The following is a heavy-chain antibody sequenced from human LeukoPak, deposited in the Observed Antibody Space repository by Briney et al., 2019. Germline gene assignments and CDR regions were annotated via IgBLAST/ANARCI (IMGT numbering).Heavy chain of an antibody. CDR1: GYSFTSYW. CDR2: IYPGDSDT. Sequence: GESLKISCKGSGYSFTSYWIGWVRQMPGKGLEWMGIIYPGDSDTRYSPSFQGQVTISADKSISTAYLQWSSLKASDTAMYYCARHKFTQAGYFDWLPYFDYWGQGTLVTVSS. J-gene: IGHJ4*02. D-gene: IGHD3-9*01. CDR3: ARHKFTQAGYFDWLPYFDY. V-gene: IGHV5-51*01.